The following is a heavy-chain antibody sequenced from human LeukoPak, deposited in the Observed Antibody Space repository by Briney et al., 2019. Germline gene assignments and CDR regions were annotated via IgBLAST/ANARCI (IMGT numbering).Heavy chain of an antibody. Sequence: GGPLRLSCAASGFTFDDYAMHWLRQAPGKGLEWVSLISGDGGSTYYADSVKGRFAISRDNSKNSLYLQMNSLRTEDTALYYCAKDMGYYYGMDVWGQGTTVTVSS. V-gene: IGHV3-43*02. CDR2: ISGDGGST. CDR3: AKDMGYYYGMDV. J-gene: IGHJ6*02. CDR1: GFTFDDYA.